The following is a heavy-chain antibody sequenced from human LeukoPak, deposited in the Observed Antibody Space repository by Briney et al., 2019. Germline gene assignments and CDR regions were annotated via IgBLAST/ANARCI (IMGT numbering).Heavy chain of an antibody. D-gene: IGHD2-2*02. CDR2: INPNSGGT. Sequence: ASVTVSFKASGYTFTVYYMHWVRQAPGQGLEWMGWINPNSGGTNYAQKFQGRVTMTRDTSISTAYMELSRLRSDDTAVYYCARDRGVGYCSSTSCYIPHNWFDPWGQGTLVTVSS. J-gene: IGHJ5*02. CDR1: GYTFTVYY. V-gene: IGHV1-2*02. CDR3: ARDRGVGYCSSTSCYIPHNWFDP.